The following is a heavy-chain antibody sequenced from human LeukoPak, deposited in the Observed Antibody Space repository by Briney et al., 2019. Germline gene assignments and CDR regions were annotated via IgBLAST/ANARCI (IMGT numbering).Heavy chain of an antibody. J-gene: IGHJ6*03. D-gene: IGHD6-13*01. CDR3: ARVIAAAGRGMGKGNYYYYYMDV. CDR1: GDSISSGDYY. CDR2: IYYSGST. V-gene: IGHV4-39*07. Sequence: SETLSLTCTVSGDSISSGDYYWSWIRQPAGKGLEWIGGIYYSGSTYYNPSLKSRVTISVDTSKNQFSLKLSSVTAADTAVYYCARVIAAAGRGMGKGNYYYYYMDVWGKGTTVTVSS.